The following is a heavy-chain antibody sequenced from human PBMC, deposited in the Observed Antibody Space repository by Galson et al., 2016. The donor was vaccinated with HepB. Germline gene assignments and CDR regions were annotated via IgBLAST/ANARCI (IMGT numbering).Heavy chain of an antibody. CDR1: GVSMSVDSYY. V-gene: IGHV4-61*01. CDR3: AREAGRGYYGLDV. D-gene: IGHD3-16*01. CDR2: VDYSGST. Sequence: ETLSLTCTVYGVSMSVDSYYWSWIRQPPGKGLEWIGYVDYSGSTNYNPSLKSRVIMSVDTSKSQFSLKLTSVAAADTAVYYCAREAGRGYYGLDVWGQGTTVIVSS. J-gene: IGHJ6*02.